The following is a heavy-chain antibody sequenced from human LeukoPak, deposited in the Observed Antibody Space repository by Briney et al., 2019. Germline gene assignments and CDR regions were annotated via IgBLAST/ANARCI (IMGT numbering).Heavy chain of an antibody. J-gene: IGHJ6*03. CDR1: GASISSSDYY. D-gene: IGHD1-26*01. V-gene: IGHV3-11*04. Sequence: LSLTCTVSGASISSSDYYWGWIRQPPGKGLEWLSYISNSDSTIYYADSVKGRFTISRDNAKNSLYLQMNGLRVDDTAVYYCARVVEGASYMDVWGKGTTVTVSS. CDR3: ARVVEGASYMDV. CDR2: ISNSDSTI.